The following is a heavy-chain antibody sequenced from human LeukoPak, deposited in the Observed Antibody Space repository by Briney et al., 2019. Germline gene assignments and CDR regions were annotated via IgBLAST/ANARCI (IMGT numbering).Heavy chain of an antibody. V-gene: IGHV4-39*07. CDR2: INHSGST. Sequence: SETLSLTCTVSGGSISSSSYYWGWIRQPPGKGLEWIGEINHSGSTNYNPSLKNRVTISVDTSKNQFSLKLSSVTAADTAVYYCARGFLVGVVHRTFDYWGQGTLVTVSS. J-gene: IGHJ4*02. D-gene: IGHD3-3*01. CDR3: ARGFLVGVVHRTFDY. CDR1: GGSISSSSYY.